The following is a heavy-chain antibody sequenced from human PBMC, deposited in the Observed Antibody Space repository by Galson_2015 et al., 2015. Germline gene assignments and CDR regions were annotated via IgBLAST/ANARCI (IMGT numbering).Heavy chain of an antibody. CDR3: ARGTTMVRGAPDY. CDR1: GFTFSSFA. V-gene: IGHV3-30-3*01. D-gene: IGHD3-10*01. J-gene: IGHJ4*02. CDR2: ISYDGSNK. Sequence: SLRLSCAASGFTFSSFAMNWVRQAPGKGLQWVALISYDGSNKNYADSVKGRFTISRDNSKNTLYLQMNSPRAEDTAVYYCARGTTMVRGAPDYWGQGTLVTASS.